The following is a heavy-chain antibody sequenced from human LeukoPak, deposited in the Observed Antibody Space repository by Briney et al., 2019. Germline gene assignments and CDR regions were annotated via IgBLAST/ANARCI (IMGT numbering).Heavy chain of an antibody. D-gene: IGHD6-19*01. CDR1: GCTFTSYD. V-gene: IGHV1-8*01. CDR3: ARSSVAEPFDY. Sequence: ASVKVPCKASGCTFTSYDINWVRQATGQGLEWMGWMNPNSGNTGYAQKFQGRVTMTRNTSISTAYMELSSLRSEDTAVYYCARSSVAEPFDYWGQGNLVTVSS. CDR2: MNPNSGNT. J-gene: IGHJ4*02.